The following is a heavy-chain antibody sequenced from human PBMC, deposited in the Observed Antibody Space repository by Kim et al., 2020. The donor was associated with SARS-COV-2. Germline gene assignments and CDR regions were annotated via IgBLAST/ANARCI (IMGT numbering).Heavy chain of an antibody. V-gene: IGHV4-59*09. D-gene: IGHD1-7*01. Sequence: YNPSLKSRVTISVDTSKNQFSLKLSSVTAADTAVYYCARGGTGTRSPFAYWGQGTLVTVSS. J-gene: IGHJ4*02. CDR3: ARGGTGTRSPFAY.